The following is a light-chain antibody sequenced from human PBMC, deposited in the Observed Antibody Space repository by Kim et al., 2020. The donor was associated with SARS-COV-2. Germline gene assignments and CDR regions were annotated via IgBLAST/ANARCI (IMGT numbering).Light chain of an antibody. J-gene: IGLJ2*01. Sequence: SVSPGQPASITCSGDNLGDKYACWYHQMPGQSPVLVIYRDSKRPSGIPERFSGSNSGNTATLTISGTQAMDEADYYCQAWDSSTVVFGGGTQLTVL. CDR2: RDS. CDR1: NLGDKY. CDR3: QAWDSSTVV. V-gene: IGLV3-1*01.